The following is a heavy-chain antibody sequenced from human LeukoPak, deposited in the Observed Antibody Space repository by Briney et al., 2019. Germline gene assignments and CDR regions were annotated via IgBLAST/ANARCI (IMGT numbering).Heavy chain of an antibody. CDR2: IYYSRST. Sequence: SQTLSLTCTVSGGSISSYYWSWIRQPPGKGPEWIGYIYYSRSTNYNPSLKSRVTISVDTSKNQFSLKLSSVTAADTAVYYCARYRYSSGWYIDQWGPGTLVTVSS. D-gene: IGHD6-19*01. CDR3: ARYRYSSGWYIDQ. CDR1: GGSISSYY. V-gene: IGHV4-59*01. J-gene: IGHJ4*02.